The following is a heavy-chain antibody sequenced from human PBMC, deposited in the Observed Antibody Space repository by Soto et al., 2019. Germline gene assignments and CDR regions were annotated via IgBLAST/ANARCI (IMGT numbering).Heavy chain of an antibody. J-gene: IGHJ6*02. D-gene: IGHD5-18*01. CDR2: INHSGST. V-gene: IGHV4-34*01. CDR1: GGSFSGYY. Sequence: QVQLQQWGAGLLKPSETLSLTCAVYGGSFSGYYWSWIRQPPGKGLEWIGEINHSGSTNYNPSLKGRVTISVDTSKNQFSLKLSSVTAADTAVYYCARGQSRIQLWSLRHYGMDVWGQGTTVTVSS. CDR3: ARGQSRIQLWSLRHYGMDV.